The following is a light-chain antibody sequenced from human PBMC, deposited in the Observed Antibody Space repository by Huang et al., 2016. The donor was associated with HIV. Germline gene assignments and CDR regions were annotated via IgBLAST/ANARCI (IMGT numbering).Light chain of an antibody. V-gene: IGKV3-20*01. CDR2: GAS. CDR1: QSVSSNF. J-gene: IGKJ1*01. Sequence: EIVLTQSPGTLSLSPGERATLPCRASQSVSSNFLAWYQQKPGQAPRLLIYGASPRATCIPNRLSGSGSGTDFTLTISRLGPEDYAVYYCQHYGRSPATFGQGTKVEIK. CDR3: QHYGRSPAT.